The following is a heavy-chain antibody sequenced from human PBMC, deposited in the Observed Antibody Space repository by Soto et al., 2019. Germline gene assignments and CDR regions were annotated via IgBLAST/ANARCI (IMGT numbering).Heavy chain of an antibody. D-gene: IGHD1-26*01. V-gene: IGHV3-23*01. J-gene: IGHJ4*02. CDR1: GFSFSSYA. Sequence: GGSLRLSCAASGFSFSSYAMGWVRQAPGKGLDWVSSISAGGDGTYYADSVKGRFTISRDNSKNTVYLQMSSLRADDTAVYYFAHGGCYPYYWGPEALLTVSS. CDR2: ISAGGDGT. CDR3: AHGGCYPYY.